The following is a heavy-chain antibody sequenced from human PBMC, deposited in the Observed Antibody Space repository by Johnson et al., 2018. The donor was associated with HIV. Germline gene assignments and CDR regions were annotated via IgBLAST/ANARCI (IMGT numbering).Heavy chain of an antibody. J-gene: IGHJ3*02. V-gene: IGHV3-66*01. D-gene: IGHD6-6*01. CDR1: GLTVTDNY. Sequence: VQLVESGGGVVQPGRSLRLSCAASGLTVTDNYIRWVRLAPGKGLEWVSLLYSDGRTFYADSVKGRFTISRDNSKNTVYLQMNSLRAEDTALYYCARAAAARSSGHDAFDIWGQGTMVTVSS. CDR2: LYSDGRT. CDR3: ARAAAARSSGHDAFDI.